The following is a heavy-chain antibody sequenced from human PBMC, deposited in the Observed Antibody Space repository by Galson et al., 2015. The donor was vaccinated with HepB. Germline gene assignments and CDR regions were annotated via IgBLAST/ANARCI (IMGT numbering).Heavy chain of an antibody. J-gene: IGHJ4*02. CDR3: ASRDGYTAGAPYY. CDR1: GGTFSSYT. V-gene: IGHV1-69*02. CDR2: IIPILGIA. D-gene: IGHD5-24*01. Sequence: SVKVSCKASGGTFSSYTISWVRQAPGQGLEWMGRIIPILGIANYAQKFQGRVTITADKSTSTAYMELSSLRSEDTAVYYCASRDGYTAGAPYYWGQGTLVTVSS.